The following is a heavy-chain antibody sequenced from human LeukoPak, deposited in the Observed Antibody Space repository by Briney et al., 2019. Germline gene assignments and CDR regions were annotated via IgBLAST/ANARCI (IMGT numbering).Heavy chain of an antibody. CDR2: IRSKANSYAT. J-gene: IGHJ4*02. V-gene: IGHV3-73*01. CDR3: VTELSGSFPT. Sequence: GGSLRLSCAASGFTFSGSAMHWVRQASGKGLEGVGRIRSKANSYATAYAASVKGRFTISRDDSKNTAYLQMNSLKNEDTAVYYCVTELSGSFPTWGQGTLVTVSS. CDR1: GFTFSGSA. D-gene: IGHD1-26*01.